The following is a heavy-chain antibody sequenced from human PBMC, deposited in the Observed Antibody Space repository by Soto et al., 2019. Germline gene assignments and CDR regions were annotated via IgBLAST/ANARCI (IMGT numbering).Heavy chain of an antibody. V-gene: IGHV1-18*04. J-gene: IGHJ4*02. CDR1: GYTFTSYG. D-gene: IGHD5-18*01. CDR3: ARDIRYSYGSCGLYFDY. Sequence: ASVKVSCKASGYTFTSYGISWVRQAPGQGLEWMGWISAYNGNTNYAQKLQGRVTMTTDTSTSTAYMELRSLRSDDTAVYYCARDIRYSYGSCGLYFDYWGQGTLVTVSS. CDR2: ISAYNGNT.